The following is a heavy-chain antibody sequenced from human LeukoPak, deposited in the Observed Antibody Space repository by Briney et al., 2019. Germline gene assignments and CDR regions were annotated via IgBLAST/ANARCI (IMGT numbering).Heavy chain of an antibody. CDR1: GYTFTDYY. Sequence: ASVKVSCKASGYTFTDYYMHWVRLAPGQGLEWMGWINPKSGDNNYAGQGHHDRDTSISTVYMELSRLRFDDTAVYYCARDGGFDYWGQGTLVTVSS. J-gene: IGHJ4*02. CDR2: INPKSGDN. CDR3: ARDGGFDY. V-gene: IGHV1-2*02. D-gene: IGHD3-16*01.